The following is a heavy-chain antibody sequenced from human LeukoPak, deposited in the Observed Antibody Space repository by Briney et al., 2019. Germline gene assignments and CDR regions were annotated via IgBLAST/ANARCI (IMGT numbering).Heavy chain of an antibody. CDR2: IYYSGST. CDR3: ARGLRGSPPSHH. J-gene: IGHJ1*01. V-gene: IGHV4-61*01. Sequence: SETLSLTCTVPGGSVSSGSIYWNWIRQPPGKGLEWIGYIYYSGSTSYNPSHKSRVTISVDAYKNQYPLKLSSVTDADTAVYYCARGLRGSPPSHHWGQGTLVTVSS. D-gene: IGHD3-10*01. CDR1: GGSVSSGSIY.